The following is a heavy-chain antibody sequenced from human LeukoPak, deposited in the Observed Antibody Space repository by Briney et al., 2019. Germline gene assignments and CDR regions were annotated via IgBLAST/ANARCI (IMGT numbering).Heavy chain of an antibody. Sequence: PGGSLRLSCAASGFTFADYAMHWVRQAPGKGLEWVSGVSWNSATIDYADSVKGRFTISRDNAKNSLCLQMDSLRPEDMALYYCVKAAYYDTSGRYYFDYWGQGTLVTVSS. CDR3: VKAAYYDTSGRYYFDY. CDR1: GFTFADYA. J-gene: IGHJ4*02. V-gene: IGHV3-9*03. CDR2: VSWNSATI. D-gene: IGHD3-22*01.